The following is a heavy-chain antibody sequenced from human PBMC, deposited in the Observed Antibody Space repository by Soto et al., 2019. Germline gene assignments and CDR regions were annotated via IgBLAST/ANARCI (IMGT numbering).Heavy chain of an antibody. Sequence: GASVKVSCKASGGTFSSYAISWVRQAPGQGLEWMGGIIPIFGTANYAQKFQGRVTITADESTSTAYMELSSLRSEDTAVYYCARDTETLTGSTVRTYCMDVWGQGTTVTVPS. CDR3: ARDTETLTGSTVRTYCMDV. J-gene: IGHJ6*02. V-gene: IGHV1-69*13. D-gene: IGHD1-20*01. CDR1: GGTFSSYA. CDR2: IIPIFGTA.